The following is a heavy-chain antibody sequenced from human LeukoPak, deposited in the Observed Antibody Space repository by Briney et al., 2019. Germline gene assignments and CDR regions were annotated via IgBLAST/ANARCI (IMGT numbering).Heavy chain of an antibody. CDR3: ARQMTPHGNFDY. D-gene: IGHD1-26*01. CDR1: GFTFSSYW. V-gene: IGHV3-7*03. J-gene: IGHJ4*02. CDR2: INHNGNVN. Sequence: GGSLRLSCAASGFTFSSYWMNWARQAPGKGLEWVASINHNGNVNYYVDSVKGRFTISRENAKNSLYLQMNSLRAEDTAVYYCARQMTPHGNFDYWGQGTLVTVSS.